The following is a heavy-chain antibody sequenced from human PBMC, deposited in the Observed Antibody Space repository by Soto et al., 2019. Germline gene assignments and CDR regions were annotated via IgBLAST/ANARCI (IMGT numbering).Heavy chain of an antibody. CDR3: AKDAGSTIFGVAVSDHQYGMDV. CDR2: LSGSGRST. V-gene: IGHV3-23*01. Sequence: GGSLRLSCAASGFTFSTYAMSWVRQAPGKGLEWVSALSGSGRSTFYADFVRGRFTISRDNSENTLYLQMNGLRAEDTAVYYCAKDAGSTIFGVAVSDHQYGMDVWGQGTTVTVSS. D-gene: IGHD3-3*01. J-gene: IGHJ6*02. CDR1: GFTFSTYA.